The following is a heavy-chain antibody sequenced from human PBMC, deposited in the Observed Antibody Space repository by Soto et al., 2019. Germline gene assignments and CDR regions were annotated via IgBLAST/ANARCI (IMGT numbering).Heavy chain of an antibody. CDR1: GYTFTSYG. D-gene: IGHD1-20*01. Sequence: QVQLVQSGAEVKKPGASVKVSCKASGYTFTSYGISWVRQAPGQGLEWMGWISAYNGNTNYAQKLQGRVTMTTDTSTSTAYMELRSLRSDDTAVYYCARLYRPYNWNDPYYYYYGMDVWGQGTTVTVSS. J-gene: IGHJ6*02. CDR3: ARLYRPYNWNDPYYYYYGMDV. V-gene: IGHV1-18*01. CDR2: ISAYNGNT.